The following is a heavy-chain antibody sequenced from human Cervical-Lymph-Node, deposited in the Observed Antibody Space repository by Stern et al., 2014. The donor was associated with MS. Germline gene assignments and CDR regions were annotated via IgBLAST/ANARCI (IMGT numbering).Heavy chain of an antibody. J-gene: IGHJ4*02. CDR3: ARSPPYYEFWNDYYYFDY. CDR2: IDWDDDK. V-gene: IGHV2-70*04. CDR1: GFSLSTSGMR. D-gene: IGHD3-3*01. Sequence: QVTLRESGPALVKPTQTLTLTCTFSGFSLSTSGMRVSWIRKPPGKALEWLARIDWDDDKFYRTSLKNRLTISKDQSQNQEVLTMTNMDPVDTATYYCARSPPYYEFWNDYYYFDYWGQGTLVAVSS.